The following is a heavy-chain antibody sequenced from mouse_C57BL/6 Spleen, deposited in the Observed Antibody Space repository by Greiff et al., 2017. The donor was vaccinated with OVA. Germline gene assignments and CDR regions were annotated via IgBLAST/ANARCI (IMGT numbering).Heavy chain of an antibody. CDR3: ARENGYDWYFDV. V-gene: IGHV3-6*01. CDR1: GYSITSGYY. D-gene: IGHD2-2*01. CDR2: ISYDGSN. J-gene: IGHJ1*03. Sequence: VQLQQSGPGLVKPSQSLSLTCSVTGYSITSGYYWNWIRQFPGNKLEWMGYISYDGSNNYNPSLKNRISITRDTSKNQFFLKLNSVTTEDTATYYCARENGYDWYFDVWGTGTTVTVSS.